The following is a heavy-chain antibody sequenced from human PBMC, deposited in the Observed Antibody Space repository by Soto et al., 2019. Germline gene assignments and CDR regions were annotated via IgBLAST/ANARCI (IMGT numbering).Heavy chain of an antibody. J-gene: IGHJ4*02. CDR2: IFHTGST. CDR3: ARHLDY. V-gene: IGHV4-59*08. CDR1: RVSISDYF. Sequence: SETLSLTCTGSRVSISDYFWSWIRQPPGKGLEWIGYIFHTGSTNYNPSLKSRVTISVDTSKNQFSLKLSSVTAADTAVYYCARHLDYWGQGTLVTVSS.